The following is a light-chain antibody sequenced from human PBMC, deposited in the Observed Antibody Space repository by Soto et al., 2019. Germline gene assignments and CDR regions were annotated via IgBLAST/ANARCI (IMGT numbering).Light chain of an antibody. J-gene: IGLJ1*01. CDR1: SSNIGAGYD. Sequence: QSVLTQPPSVSGAPGQRVTISCTGSSSNIGAGYDVHWYQQLPGTAPKLLIYGNSNRPSGVPDRFSGSKSGTSASLAITGLLAEDEADYSCQSYASSLSVYVFGTGTKLTVL. CDR3: QSYASSLSVYV. CDR2: GNS. V-gene: IGLV1-40*01.